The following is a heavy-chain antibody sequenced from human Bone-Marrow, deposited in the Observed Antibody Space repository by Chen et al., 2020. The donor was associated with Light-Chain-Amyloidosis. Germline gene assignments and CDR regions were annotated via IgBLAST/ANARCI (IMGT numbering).Heavy chain of an antibody. V-gene: IGHV5-51*03. Sequence: EVQLEQSGPEVKKPGGPLRFSCKALGYTFPNYWIGWVRQMPGKGLEWMGVIYPDDSDARYSPSFEGQVTISADKSITTAYLQWRSLKASDTAMYYCARRRDGYNFDYWGQGTLVTVSS. CDR2: IYPDDSDA. CDR1: GYTFPNYW. D-gene: IGHD5-12*01. CDR3: ARRRDGYNFDY. J-gene: IGHJ4*02.